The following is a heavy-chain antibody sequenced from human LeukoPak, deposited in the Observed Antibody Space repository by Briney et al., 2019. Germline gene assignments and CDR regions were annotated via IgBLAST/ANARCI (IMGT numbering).Heavy chain of an antibody. CDR2: IYHSGTT. V-gene: IGHV4-59*08. CDR3: ARLDCGGDCYVDY. Sequence: KSSETLSLTCTVSGASFTSNYWSWIRQPPGKGLEWIGYIYHSGTTTYNPSLDRRVTMSVDMSTTRFSLRLSSVTAPDTAVYYCARLDCGGDCYVDYWGQGTLVTVSS. D-gene: IGHD2-21*02. CDR1: GASFTSNY. J-gene: IGHJ4*02.